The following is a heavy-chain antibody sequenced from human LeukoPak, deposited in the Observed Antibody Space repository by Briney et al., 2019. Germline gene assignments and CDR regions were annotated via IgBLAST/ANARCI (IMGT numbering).Heavy chain of an antibody. CDR1: GGSISSGDYY. J-gene: IGHJ6*03. Sequence: SQTLSLTCTVSGGSISSGDYYWSWIRQPPGKGLEWIGYIYYSGSTYYNPSLKSRVTISVDTSKNQFSLKLSSVTAADTAVYFCARLNSAYYMDVWGKETTVTVSS. CDR3: ARLNSAYYMDV. V-gene: IGHV4-30-4*08. CDR2: IYYSGST.